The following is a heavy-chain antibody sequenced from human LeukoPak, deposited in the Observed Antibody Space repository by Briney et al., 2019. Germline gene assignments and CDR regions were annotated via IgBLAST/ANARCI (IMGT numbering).Heavy chain of an antibody. CDR2: ISSSGCTT. Sequence: GGSLRLSCAASGFTFSDYYMSWIRQTPGEGLEWVSYISSSGCTTYHADSVKGRFTISRDNAKSSLYLQMNSLRAEDTALYYCAKDSSEYDILTGPFDYWGQGTLVTVSS. CDR3: AKDSSEYDILTGPFDY. J-gene: IGHJ4*02. V-gene: IGHV3-11*01. D-gene: IGHD3-9*01. CDR1: GFTFSDYY.